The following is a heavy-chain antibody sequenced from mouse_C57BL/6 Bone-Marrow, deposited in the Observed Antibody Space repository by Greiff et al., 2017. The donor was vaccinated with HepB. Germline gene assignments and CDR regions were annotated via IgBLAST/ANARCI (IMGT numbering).Heavy chain of an antibody. Sequence: VKLVESGAELARPGASVKLSCKASGYTFTSYGISWVKQSTGQGLEWIGELYPRSGNPYYNEKLKGKATLPADKSSSTAYMELRSLTSEDSAVYFCARPPLLLRSLYYYAMDYWGQGTSVTVSS. V-gene: IGHV1-81*01. CDR2: LYPRSGNP. CDR1: GYTFTSYG. J-gene: IGHJ4*01. D-gene: IGHD1-1*01. CDR3: ARPPLLLRSLYYYAMDY.